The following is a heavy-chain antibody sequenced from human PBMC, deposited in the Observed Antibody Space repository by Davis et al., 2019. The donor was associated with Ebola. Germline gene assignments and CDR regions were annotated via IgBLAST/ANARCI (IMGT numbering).Heavy chain of an antibody. CDR1: NGPFFSAYS. CDR2: INQIGSP. V-gene: IGHV4-34*01. CDR3: ARGAGQLYMDV. J-gene: IGHJ6*03. Sequence: PSETLSLTCAVYNGPFFSAYSWNWIRQVPGKGLESIGEINQIGSPNYSPSLKGRVTISVDTSRKQFSLRLTSVTAADTAIYYCARGAGQLYMDVWGKGTTVTVSS.